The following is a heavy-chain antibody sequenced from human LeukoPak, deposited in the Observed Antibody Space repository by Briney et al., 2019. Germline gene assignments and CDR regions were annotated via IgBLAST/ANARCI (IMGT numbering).Heavy chain of an antibody. CDR1: GGSFSGYY. D-gene: IGHD6-19*01. J-gene: IGHJ5*02. Sequence: SETLSLTCAVYGGSFSGYYWSWIRQPPGKGLEWIGEINHSGSTNYNPSLKSRVTISVDTSKNQFSLKLSSVTAADTAVYYFARGRSGWYRNWFDPWGQGTLVTVSS. CDR3: ARGRSGWYRNWFDP. CDR2: INHSGST. V-gene: IGHV4-34*01.